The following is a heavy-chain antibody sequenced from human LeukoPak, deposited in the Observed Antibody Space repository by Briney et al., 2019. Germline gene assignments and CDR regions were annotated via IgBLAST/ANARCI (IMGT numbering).Heavy chain of an antibody. V-gene: IGHV3-30*03. J-gene: IGHJ3*02. Sequence: PGSSLRLSCGASGFPFSSYGMHWARQSPGKGREWVAVISYLGSNKYYAGSVKGRFPFPRENSKNTLSLQGNSRRDRHTAVHNCGSDVEEVYDHAFDMWGEGTMVTVSS. CDR1: GFPFSSYG. CDR3: GSDVEEVYDHAFDM. D-gene: IGHD2-8*01. CDR2: ISYLGSNK.